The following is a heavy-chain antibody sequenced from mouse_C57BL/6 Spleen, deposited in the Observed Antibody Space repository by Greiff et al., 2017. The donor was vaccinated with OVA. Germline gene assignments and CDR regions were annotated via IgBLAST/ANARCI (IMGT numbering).Heavy chain of an antibody. CDR1: GFTFSNYW. CDR2: IRLKSDNYAT. Sequence: EVNVVESGGGLVQPGGSMKLSCVASGFTFSNYWMNWVRQSPEKGLEWVAQIRLKSDNYATHYAESVKGRFTISRDDSKSSVYLQMNNLRAEDTGIYYCTARGFDYWGQGTTLTVSS. CDR3: TARGFDY. J-gene: IGHJ2*01. V-gene: IGHV6-3*01.